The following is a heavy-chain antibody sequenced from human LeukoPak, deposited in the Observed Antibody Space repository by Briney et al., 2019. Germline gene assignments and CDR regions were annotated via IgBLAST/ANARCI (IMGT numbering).Heavy chain of an antibody. CDR1: GFTVSSNY. V-gene: IGHV3-66*01. D-gene: IGHD1-26*01. J-gene: IGHJ4*02. CDR3: ARGLRGSYWKYFDY. CDR2: IYSGGST. Sequence: GGSLRLSCAASGFTVSSNYMSWVRQAPGKGLEWVSVIYSGGSTYYADSVKGRFTISRDNSKNTLYLQMNSLRAEDTAVYYCARGLRGSYWKYFDYWGQGTLVTVSS.